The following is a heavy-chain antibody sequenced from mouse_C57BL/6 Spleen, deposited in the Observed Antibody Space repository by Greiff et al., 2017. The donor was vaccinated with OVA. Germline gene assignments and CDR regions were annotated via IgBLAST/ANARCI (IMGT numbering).Heavy chain of an antibody. V-gene: IGHV6-6*01. CDR1: GFTFSDAW. Sequence: EVQLVESGGGLVQPGGSMKLSCAASGFTFSDAWMDWVRQSPEKGLEWVAEIRNKANHHATYYAESVKGRFTISRDDSKSSVYLQMNSLRAEDTGIYYCTRDWNAMDYWGQGTSVTVSS. CDR3: TRDWNAMDY. CDR2: IRNKANHHAT. J-gene: IGHJ4*01. D-gene: IGHD4-1*01.